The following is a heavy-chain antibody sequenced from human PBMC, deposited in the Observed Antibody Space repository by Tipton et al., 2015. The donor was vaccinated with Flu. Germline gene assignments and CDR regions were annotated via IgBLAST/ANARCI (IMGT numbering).Heavy chain of an antibody. V-gene: IGHV6-1*01. CDR3: ARGSYTSVWH. J-gene: IGHJ4*02. D-gene: IGHD6-19*01. CDR2: TYYRSKWYI. CDR1: GDSVSSNAAA. Sequence: GLVKPSQTLSLTCAISGDSVSSNAAAWSWVRQSPLRGLEWLGRTYYRSKWYIDYAASVKGRITINPDTTKNQFSLQLNSVTPEDTAVYYCARGSYTSVWHWGQGTLVTVSS.